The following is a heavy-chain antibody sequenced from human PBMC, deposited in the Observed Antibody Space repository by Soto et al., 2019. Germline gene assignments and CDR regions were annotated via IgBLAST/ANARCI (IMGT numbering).Heavy chain of an antibody. J-gene: IGHJ6*02. CDR3: ARDLWGYCGTDCYPLDV. CDR2: IYQTGST. Sequence: PSETLSLTCAVSGGSISSGCYSWSWIRQPPGKGLEWIGYIYQTGSTVYNPSFKSRVTISVDTSKNQFSLKLNSVTAADTAVYYCARDLWGYCGTDCYPLDVWGQGATVTVSS. CDR1: GGSISSGCYS. D-gene: IGHD2-21*02. V-gene: IGHV4-61*01.